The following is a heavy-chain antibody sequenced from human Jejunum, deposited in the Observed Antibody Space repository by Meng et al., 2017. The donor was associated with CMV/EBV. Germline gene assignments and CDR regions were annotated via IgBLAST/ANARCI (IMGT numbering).Heavy chain of an antibody. CDR1: GGTISSYS. CDR2: LYYSGST. CDR3: ARAYSSSCRVDY. J-gene: IGHJ4*02. D-gene: IGHD6-6*01. V-gene: IGHV4-59*01. Sequence: CTGSGGTISSYSWNWIRQPPGKGLEWIGYLYYSGSTNYNPSLKSRVTISVDTSKNQFSLKLSSVTAADTAVYYCARAYSSSCRVDYWGQGTLVTVSS.